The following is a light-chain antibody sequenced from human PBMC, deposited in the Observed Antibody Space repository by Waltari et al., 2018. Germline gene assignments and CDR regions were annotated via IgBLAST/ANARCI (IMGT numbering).Light chain of an antibody. J-gene: IGLJ1*01. V-gene: IGLV2-14*03. CDR1: STDIGAYNF. Sequence: QSALTQPASVSGSPGQSITLPCTGTSTDIGAYNFVSWYQKHPGKAPKVMIYDVNNRPSGVSSRFSGSKSGNTASLTISGLQAEDEADYYCSSYTTGSTRYVFGSGTKVTVL. CDR3: SSYTTGSTRYV. CDR2: DVN.